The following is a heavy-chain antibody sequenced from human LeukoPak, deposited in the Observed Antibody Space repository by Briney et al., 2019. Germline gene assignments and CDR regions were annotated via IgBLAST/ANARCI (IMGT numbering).Heavy chain of an antibody. CDR2: ISHSGST. D-gene: IGHD6-13*01. CDR3: AREAAAARGRFDY. CDR1: GGSVSSSNW. J-gene: IGHJ4*02. V-gene: IGHV4-4*02. Sequence: SETLSLTCAVSGGSVSSSNWWSWVRQPPGKGLEWLGEISHSGSTDYNPSLKSRVTMSVDKSKNQFSLKVTFVTVADTAVYYCAREAAAARGRFDYWGQGTLVTVSS.